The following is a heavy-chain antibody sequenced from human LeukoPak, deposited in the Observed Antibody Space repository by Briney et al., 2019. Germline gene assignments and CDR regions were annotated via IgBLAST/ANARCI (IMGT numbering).Heavy chain of an antibody. CDR3: AKSNGYGLIDI. D-gene: IGHD3-10*01. Sequence: SETLSLTCTVSGGSISSYYWNWIRQPPGKALEWIGNIFYSGSTYYSPSLKSRVTISLDTSRNQFSPKLNSVTAADTAVYYCAKSNGYGLIDIWGQGTMVTVSS. CDR2: IFYSGST. J-gene: IGHJ3*02. CDR1: GGSISSYY. V-gene: IGHV4-59*12.